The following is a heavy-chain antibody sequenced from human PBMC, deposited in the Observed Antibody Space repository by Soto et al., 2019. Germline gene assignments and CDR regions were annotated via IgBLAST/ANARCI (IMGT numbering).Heavy chain of an antibody. Sequence: SVEVSCKASCYTFTSYGISWVRQAPGQGLEWMGWISAYNGNTNYAQKLQGRVTMTTDTSTSTAYMELRSLRSDDTAVYYCARDLKTYYYDSSGPVPFDYWGQGTLVTVSS. V-gene: IGHV1-18*01. D-gene: IGHD3-22*01. CDR3: ARDLKTYYYDSSGPVPFDY. J-gene: IGHJ4*02. CDR1: CYTFTSYG. CDR2: ISAYNGNT.